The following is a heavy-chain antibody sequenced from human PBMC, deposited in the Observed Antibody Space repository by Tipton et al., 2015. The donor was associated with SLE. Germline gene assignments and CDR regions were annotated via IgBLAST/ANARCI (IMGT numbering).Heavy chain of an antibody. V-gene: IGHV3-23*01. Sequence: GSLRLSCAASGFIFNSYVMSWVRQAPGKGLEWVSAISGSGVTTYYAHSVKGRFTISRDNSKNTLYLQMNSLRAEDTAVYYCAKERAETVFDYWGQGTPVTVSS. CDR3: AKERAETVFDY. J-gene: IGHJ4*02. CDR2: ISGSGVTT. D-gene: IGHD4-11*01. CDR1: GFIFNSYV.